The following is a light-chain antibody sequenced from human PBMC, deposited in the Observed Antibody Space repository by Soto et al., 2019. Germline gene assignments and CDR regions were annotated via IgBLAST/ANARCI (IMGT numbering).Light chain of an antibody. CDR2: GAS. J-gene: IGKJ5*01. Sequence: ENVLTQSPGTLSLSPGERVTLSCRASQDIRSHLAWYQQKPGQAPRLLIYGASSRATGIPDRFSGSGSGTDSTLTISRLEPEDFAVYYCQQYGSSPTTFGQGHDWRL. V-gene: IGKV3-20*01. CDR1: QDIRSH. CDR3: QQYGSSPTT.